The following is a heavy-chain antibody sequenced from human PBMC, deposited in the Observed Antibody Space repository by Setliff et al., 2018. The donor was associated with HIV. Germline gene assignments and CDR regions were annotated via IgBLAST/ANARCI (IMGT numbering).Heavy chain of an antibody. J-gene: IGHJ3*02. CDR1: GGSISSGAYY. CDR2: TYYSGST. D-gene: IGHD6-6*01. Sequence: SLTCTVSGGSISSGAYYWSWIRQHPGKGLEWIGYTYYSGSTYYNPSLKSRVTISVETSKNQVSLKLSSVTAADTAVYYCASSHTGYSSSSGAFDIWGQGTMVTVSS. V-gene: IGHV4-31*03. CDR3: ASSHTGYSSSSGAFDI.